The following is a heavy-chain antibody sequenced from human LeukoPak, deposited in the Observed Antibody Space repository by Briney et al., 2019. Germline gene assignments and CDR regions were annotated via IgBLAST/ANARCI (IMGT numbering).Heavy chain of an antibody. Sequence: SETLSLTCAVYGGSFSGYYWSWIRQPPGKGLEWIGEINHSGSTNYNPSLKSRVTISVDTSKNQFSLKLSSVTAADTAVYYCASGYSYGLRTDYWGQGTLATVSS. D-gene: IGHD5-18*01. CDR2: INHSGST. J-gene: IGHJ4*02. CDR3: ASGYSYGLRTDY. CDR1: GGSFSGYY. V-gene: IGHV4-34*01.